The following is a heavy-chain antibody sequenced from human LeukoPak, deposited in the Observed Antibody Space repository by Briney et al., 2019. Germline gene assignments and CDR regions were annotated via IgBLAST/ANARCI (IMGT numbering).Heavy chain of an antibody. V-gene: IGHV3-23*01. J-gene: IGHJ4*02. D-gene: IGHD3-10*01. Sequence: GGSLRLSCAASGFTFSRYSMSWVRQAPGKGLEWVSCIRGSGTSTYYADSVKGRFTISRDNSKNTLYLQMNSLRAEDTAVYYCAKVTYGSGTYGAFDYWGQGTLVTVSS. CDR1: GFTFSRYS. CDR2: IRGSGTST. CDR3: AKVTYGSGTYGAFDY.